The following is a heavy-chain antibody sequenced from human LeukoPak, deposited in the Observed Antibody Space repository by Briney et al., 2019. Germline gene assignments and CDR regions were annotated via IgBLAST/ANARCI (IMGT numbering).Heavy chain of an antibody. CDR3: ARDLRYDSSGWAFDS. V-gene: IGHV4-59*01. CDR2: IYYSGST. CDR1: GGSISSYY. Sequence: PSETLSLTCTVSGGSISSYYWSWIRQPPGKGLEWIGYIYYSGSTNYNPSLKSRVTISVDTSKNQFSLKLSSVTAADTAFYFCARDLRYDSSGWAFDSWGQGILVTVSS. J-gene: IGHJ4*02. D-gene: IGHD3-22*01.